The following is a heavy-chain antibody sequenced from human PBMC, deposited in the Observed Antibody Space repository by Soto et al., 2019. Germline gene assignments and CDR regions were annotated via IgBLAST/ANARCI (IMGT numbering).Heavy chain of an antibody. CDR1: GLTFGNNY. J-gene: IGHJ4*02. CDR2: IYSTGCP. V-gene: IGHV3-66*04. Sequence: EAQLVESGGGLVQPGGSLRLSCAASGLTFGNNYMSWVRQAPWKGLEWVSLIYSTGCPFYAHSVKDSCIISRDSSRNTLYLQMNSLRVEDTAVYYCAGHSHKDYWGQGALVTVSS. CDR3: AGHSHKDY.